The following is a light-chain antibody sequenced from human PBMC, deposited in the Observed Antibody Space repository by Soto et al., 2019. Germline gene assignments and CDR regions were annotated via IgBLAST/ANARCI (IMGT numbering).Light chain of an antibody. Sequence: EIVLTQSPYTLSLSPGERATLSCRASQSVAKFLTWYQQKDGQAPRLLIFDASTMATGVPDRFNGTGSGRDFTLTISSLEPEDFAIYYCQQRTNWPLTFGGGTKVEIK. CDR1: QSVAKF. J-gene: IGKJ4*01. CDR3: QQRTNWPLT. V-gene: IGKV3-11*02. CDR2: DAS.